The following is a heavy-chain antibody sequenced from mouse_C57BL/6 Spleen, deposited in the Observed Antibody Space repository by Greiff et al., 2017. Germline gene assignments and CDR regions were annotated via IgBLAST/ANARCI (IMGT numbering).Heavy chain of an antibody. CDR2: IDPSDSET. V-gene: IGHV1-52*01. J-gene: IGHJ4*01. CDR1: GYTFTSYW. Sequence: QVQLQQPGAELVRPGSSVKLSCKASGYTFTSYWMHWVKQRPIQGLEWIGNIDPSDSETHYNQKFKDKATLTVDKSSSTAYMQLSSLTSEDSAVDYCAREGGYDDAMDYWGQGTSVTVSS. D-gene: IGHD2-2*01. CDR3: AREGGYDDAMDY.